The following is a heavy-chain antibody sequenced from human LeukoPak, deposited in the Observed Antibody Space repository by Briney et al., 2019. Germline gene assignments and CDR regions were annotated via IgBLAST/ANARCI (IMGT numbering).Heavy chain of an antibody. CDR2: ISYSSSYI. CDR1: EFTFSSYT. D-gene: IGHD4-17*01. Sequence: GGSLRLSCAASEFTFSSYTMNWVRQAPGKGLEWVSSISYSSSYIYYADSVKGRFTISRDNAENSLYLQMNSLRAEDTAVYYCARGAYGDGYYFDSWGQGTLVTVSS. V-gene: IGHV3-21*01. J-gene: IGHJ4*02. CDR3: ARGAYGDGYYFDS.